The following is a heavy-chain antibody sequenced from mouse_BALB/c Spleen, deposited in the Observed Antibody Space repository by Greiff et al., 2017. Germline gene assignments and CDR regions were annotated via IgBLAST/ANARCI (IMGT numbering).Heavy chain of an antibody. CDR2: ISSGGSYT. CDR1: GFTFSSYT. Sequence: EVQLVESGGGLVKPGGSLKLSCAASGFTFSSYTMSWVRQTPEKRLEWVATISSGGSYTYYPDSVKGRFTISRDNAKNTLYLQMSSLKSEDTAMYYCTINTVNSYFDYCRQGTTLTVSS. CDR3: TINTVNSYFDY. J-gene: IGHJ2*01. V-gene: IGHV5-6-4*01. D-gene: IGHD1-1*01.